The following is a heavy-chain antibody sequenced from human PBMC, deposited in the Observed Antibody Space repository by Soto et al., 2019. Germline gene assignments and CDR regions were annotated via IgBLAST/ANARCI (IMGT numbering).Heavy chain of an antibody. V-gene: IGHV6-1*01. D-gene: IGHD3-10*01. CDR1: GDSVSSNSAT. Sequence: SQTLSLTCAISGDSVSSNSATWNWIRQSPSRGLEWLGRTYYRSKWFIDYAVSVKSRITINPDTSKNQFSLQLNSVTPEDTAVYYCERGLEITVPSGDFAFWDQGVLVTVSS. CDR2: TYYRSKWFI. J-gene: IGHJ4*02. CDR3: ERGLEITVPSGDFAF.